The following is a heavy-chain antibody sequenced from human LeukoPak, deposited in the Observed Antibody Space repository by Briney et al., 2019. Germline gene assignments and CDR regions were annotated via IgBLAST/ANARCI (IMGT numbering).Heavy chain of an antibody. J-gene: IGHJ4*02. Sequence: ASVKVSCKASGYTFTSYGISWVRQAPGQGLEWMGWISAYNGNTNYAQKLQGRVTMTTDTSTSTAYMELRSLRSDDTAVYYCARAGSSLSYYDILTLEGPFDYWGQGTLVTVSS. CDR3: ARAGSSLSYYDILTLEGPFDY. V-gene: IGHV1-18*01. CDR1: GYTFTSYG. D-gene: IGHD3-9*01. CDR2: ISAYNGNT.